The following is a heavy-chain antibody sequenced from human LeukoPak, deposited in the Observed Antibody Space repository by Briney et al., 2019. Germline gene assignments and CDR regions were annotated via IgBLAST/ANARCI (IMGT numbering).Heavy chain of an antibody. CDR3: ARKDFSSGSFSY. CDR2: IGLSGSPL. CDR1: GFPFTRFY. Sequence: GGSLRLSCAVSGFPFTRFYMSWIRQAPGKGLEWISYIGLSGSPLDYADSVRGRFTISRDNAKNSLYLEMNSLRAEDTAVYYCARKDFSSGSFSYWGQGTLVTVSS. J-gene: IGHJ4*02. V-gene: IGHV3-11*04. D-gene: IGHD3-22*01.